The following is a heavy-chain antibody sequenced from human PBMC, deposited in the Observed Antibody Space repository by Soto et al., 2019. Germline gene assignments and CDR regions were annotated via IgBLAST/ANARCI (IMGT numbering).Heavy chain of an antibody. CDR2: IIPIFGTA. V-gene: IGHV1-69*13. J-gene: IGHJ6*02. CDR3: ARMWRGGTMIEYYYYGMDV. CDR1: GGTFSSYA. Sequence: SVKVSCKDSGGTFSSYAISWVRQAPGQGLEWMGGIIPIFGTANYAQKFQGRVTITADESTSTAYMDLSSLRSEDTAVYYCARMWRGGTMIEYYYYGMDVWGQGTTVTVSS. D-gene: IGHD3-22*01.